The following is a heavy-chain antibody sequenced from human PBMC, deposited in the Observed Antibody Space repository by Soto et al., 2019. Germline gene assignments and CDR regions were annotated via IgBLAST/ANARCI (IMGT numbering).Heavy chain of an antibody. Sequence: VGSLRLSGAASGFICSSYDMSSVRQAPGKGLECLSTILVSDSTHYADSVRGRLTISRDRSKNTVYLQMNSLTAGDRAVDYCAKATVTPGGACDICGQGTMFTVSS. CDR3: AKATVTPGGACDI. D-gene: IGHD4-17*01. CDR1: GFICSSYD. V-gene: IGHV3-23*01. J-gene: IGHJ3*02. CDR2: ILVSDST.